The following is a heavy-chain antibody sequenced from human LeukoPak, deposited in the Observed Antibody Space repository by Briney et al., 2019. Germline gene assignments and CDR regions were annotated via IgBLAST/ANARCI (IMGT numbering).Heavy chain of an antibody. D-gene: IGHD3-3*01. CDR1: GGSISSGSYY. J-gene: IGHJ5*02. V-gene: IGHV4-61*02. Sequence: SETLSLTCTVSGGSISSGSYYWSWIRQLAGKGLEWIGRIYTSGSTNYNPSLKSRVTISVDTSKNQFSLKLSSVTAADTAVYYCARDPYYDFWSGGFDPWGQGTLVTVSS. CDR2: IYTSGST. CDR3: ARDPYYDFWSGGFDP.